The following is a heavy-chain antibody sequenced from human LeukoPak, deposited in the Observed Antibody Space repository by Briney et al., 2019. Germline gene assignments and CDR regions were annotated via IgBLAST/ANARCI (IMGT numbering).Heavy chain of an antibody. V-gene: IGHV4-4*07. J-gene: IGHJ4*02. Sequence: SETLSLTCTVSGGSISSYYWSWIRQPAGKGLEWIGRIYTSGSTNYNPSLKSRVTMSVDTSKHQFSLKLSSVTAADTAVYYCARSENYYDSSGESYFDYWGQGTLVTVSS. D-gene: IGHD3-22*01. CDR1: GGSISSYY. CDR2: IYTSGST. CDR3: ARSENYYDSSGESYFDY.